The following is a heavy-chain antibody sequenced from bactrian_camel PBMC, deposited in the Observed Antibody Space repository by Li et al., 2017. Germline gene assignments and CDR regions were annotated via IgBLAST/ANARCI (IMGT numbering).Heavy chain of an antibody. CDR2: TISSDGGA. CDR3: APDSSPQMGCY. D-gene: IGHD3*01. J-gene: IGHJ4*01. CDR1: EFTFEDSD. V-gene: IGHV3S63*01. Sequence: QVQLVESGGGLVQSGGSLSLSCAASEFTFEDSDVGWYRQVPDFECEWISTISSDGGATYADSVEGRFTITQDNSKTTTWLQMNNLKLDDTAMYYCAPDSSPQMGCYWTRGTQVTVS.